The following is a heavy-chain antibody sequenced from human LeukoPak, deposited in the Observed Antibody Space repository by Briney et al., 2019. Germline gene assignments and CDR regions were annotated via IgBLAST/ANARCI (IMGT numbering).Heavy chain of an antibody. CDR2: ISGSGGST. J-gene: IGHJ4*02. D-gene: IGHD6-19*01. V-gene: IGHV3-23*01. CDR3: AKEMSGIAVAGTSDY. CDR1: GFTFSSYA. Sequence: GASLRLSCAASGFTFSSYAMSWVRQAPGKGLEWVSAISGSGGSTYYADSVKGRFTISRDNSKNTLYLQMNSLKAEDTAVYYCAKEMSGIAVAGTSDYWGQGTLVTVSS.